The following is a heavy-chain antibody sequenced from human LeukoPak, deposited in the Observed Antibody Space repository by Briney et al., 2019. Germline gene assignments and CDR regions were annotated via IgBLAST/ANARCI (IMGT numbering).Heavy chain of an antibody. V-gene: IGHV1-24*01. CDR2: FDPEDGET. D-gene: IGHD5-12*01. CDR1: GYTLTELS. Sequence: ASVKVSCKVSGYTLTELSMHWVRQAPGKGLEWMGGFDPEDGETIYAQKFQGRVTMTEDTSTDTAYMELSSLRSEDTAVYYCVTPRGLRRDYAFDIWGQGTMVTVSS. J-gene: IGHJ3*02. CDR3: VTPRGLRRDYAFDI.